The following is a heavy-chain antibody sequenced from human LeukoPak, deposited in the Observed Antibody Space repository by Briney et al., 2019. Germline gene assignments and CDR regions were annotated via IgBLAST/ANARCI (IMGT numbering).Heavy chain of an antibody. CDR1: GGTLSSYA. V-gene: IGHV1-69*04. J-gene: IGHJ6*02. CDR2: IIPILGIA. D-gene: IGHD1-1*01. CDR3: ARDGTLDYYYGMDV. Sequence: GASVKVSCKASGGTLSSYAISWVRQAPGQRLEWMGRIIPILGIANYAQKFQGRVTITADKSTSTAYMELSSLRSEDTAVYYCARDGTLDYYYGMDVWGQGTTVTVSS.